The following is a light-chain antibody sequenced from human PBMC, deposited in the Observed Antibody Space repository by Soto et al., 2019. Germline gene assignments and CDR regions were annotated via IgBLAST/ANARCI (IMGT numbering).Light chain of an antibody. CDR1: QSVSSSY. CDR3: QQYGNSPIT. J-gene: IGKJ5*01. CDR2: GAS. Sequence: EIVLTQSPGTLSLPPGERATLSCRASQSVSSSYLAWYQQKPGQAPSLLIYGASSRATGIPDRFSGSGSGTDFTLTISRLEPQDFAVYYCQQYGNSPITFGQGTRL. V-gene: IGKV3-20*01.